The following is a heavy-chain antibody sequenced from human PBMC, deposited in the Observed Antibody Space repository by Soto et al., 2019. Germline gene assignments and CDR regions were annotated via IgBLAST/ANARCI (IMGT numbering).Heavy chain of an antibody. CDR1: GGSISSGDYY. D-gene: IGHD3-22*01. V-gene: IGHV4-30-4*01. Sequence: SETLSLTCTVSGGSISSGDYYWSWIRQPPGKGLEWIGYIYYSGSTYYNPSLKSRVTISVDTSKNQFSLKLSSVTAADTAVYYCARHGKGITMIVVVGTDYWGQGTLVTVSS. J-gene: IGHJ4*02. CDR2: IYYSGST. CDR3: ARHGKGITMIVVVGTDY.